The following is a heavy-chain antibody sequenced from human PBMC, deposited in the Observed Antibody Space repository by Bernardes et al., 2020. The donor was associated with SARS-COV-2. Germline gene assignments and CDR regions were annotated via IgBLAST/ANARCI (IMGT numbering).Heavy chain of an antibody. CDR2: INPNSGGT. J-gene: IGHJ5*02. CDR1: GYTFTGYY. V-gene: IGHV1-2*02. D-gene: IGHD2-15*01. Sequence: ASVKVSCKASGYTFTGYYMHWVRQAPGQGLEWMGWINPNSGGTNYAQKFQGRVTMTRDTSISTAYMELSRLRSDDTAVYYCAIDQCSGGSCYGWFDPWGQGTLVTVSS. CDR3: AIDQCSGGSCYGWFDP.